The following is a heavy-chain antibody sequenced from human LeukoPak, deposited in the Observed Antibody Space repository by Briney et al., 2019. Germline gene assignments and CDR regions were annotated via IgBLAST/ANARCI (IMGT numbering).Heavy chain of an antibody. V-gene: IGHV1-2*02. CDR2: INPNSGGT. CDR1: GYTFTGYY. D-gene: IGHD2-15*01. CDR3: ARDLARSGGISYDY. J-gene: IGHJ4*02. Sequence: GASVKVSCKASGYTFTGYYIHWVRQAPGQGLEWMGWINPNSGGTNYAQKFQGRVTMTRDTSISTAYMELSRLRSDDPAVYYCARDLARSGGISYDYWGQGTLVTVSS.